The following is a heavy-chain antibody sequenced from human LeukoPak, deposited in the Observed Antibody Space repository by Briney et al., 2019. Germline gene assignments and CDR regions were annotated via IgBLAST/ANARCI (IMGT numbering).Heavy chain of an antibody. J-gene: IGHJ4*02. CDR2: ISAYNGNT. D-gene: IGHD1-26*01. V-gene: IGHV1-18*01. CDR3: ARVPTYSGSYYAGFDY. Sequence: GASVKVSCKASGYTFTSYGISWVRQAPGQGLEWMGWISAYNGNTNYAQKLQGRVTMTTDTSTSTAYMELRSLRSDDTSVYYCARVPTYSGSYYAGFDYWGQGTLVTVSS. CDR1: GYTFTSYG.